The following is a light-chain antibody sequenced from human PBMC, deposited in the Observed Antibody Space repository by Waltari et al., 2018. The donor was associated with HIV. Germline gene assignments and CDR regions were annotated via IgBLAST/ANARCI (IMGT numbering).Light chain of an antibody. CDR2: RNN. Sequence: QSVLTQPPSASGTPGRRAPLPCYGSSTTIRRHYLSWYQQLPGTAPKLLIDRNNQRPSGVPDRFSGSKSGISGSLAISGLRSDDEADYYCAAWDDTRVVFGGGTKLTVL. CDR1: STTIRRHY. J-gene: IGLJ3*02. CDR3: AAWDDTRVV. V-gene: IGLV1-47*01.